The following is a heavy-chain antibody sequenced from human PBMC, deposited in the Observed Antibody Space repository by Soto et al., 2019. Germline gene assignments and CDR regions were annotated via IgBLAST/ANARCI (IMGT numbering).Heavy chain of an antibody. D-gene: IGHD3-22*01. Sequence: ASVKVSCKASGYTFTSYGISWVRQAPGQGLEWMGWISAYNGNTNYAQKLQGRVTMTTDTSTSTAYMELRSLRSDDTAVYYCARGYYESSGYKNLYGMDVWGQGTTVTVSS. CDR1: GYTFTSYG. V-gene: IGHV1-18*01. J-gene: IGHJ6*02. CDR2: ISAYNGNT. CDR3: ARGYYESSGYKNLYGMDV.